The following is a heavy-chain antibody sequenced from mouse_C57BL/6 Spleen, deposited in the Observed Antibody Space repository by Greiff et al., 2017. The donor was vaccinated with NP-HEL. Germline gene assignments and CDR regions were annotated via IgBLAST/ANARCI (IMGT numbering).Heavy chain of an antibody. V-gene: IGHV5-17*01. D-gene: IGHD2-4*01. J-gene: IGHJ1*03. CDR3: ARCYYDYDRHFDV. Sequence: EVMLVESGGGLVKPGGSLKLSCAASGFTFSDYGMHWVRQAPEKGLEWVAYISSGSSTIYYADTVKGRFTISRDNAKNTLFLQMTSLRSEDTAMYYCARCYYDYDRHFDVWGTGTTVTVSS. CDR2: ISSGSSTI. CDR1: GFTFSDYG.